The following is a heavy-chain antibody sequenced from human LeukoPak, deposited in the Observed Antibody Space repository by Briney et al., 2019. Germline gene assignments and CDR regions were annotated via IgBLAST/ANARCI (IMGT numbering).Heavy chain of an antibody. CDR2: IYPGDSDI. CDR1: GFKFFIYW. J-gene: IGHJ4*02. CDR3: ARREYCSGTSCPIDY. V-gene: IGHV5-51*01. D-gene: IGHD2-2*01. Sequence: GKSLKISCKGSGFKFFIYWIGWVRQMPGKGLEWRGNIYPGDSDIRYNPSFQGQVTISADKSINTAYLQWSSLKASDTAMYYCARREYCSGTSCPIDYWGQGTLVTVSS.